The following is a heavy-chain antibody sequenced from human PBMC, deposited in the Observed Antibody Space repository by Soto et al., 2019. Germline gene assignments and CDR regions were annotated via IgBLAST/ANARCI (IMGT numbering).Heavy chain of an antibody. CDR3: AREGGRFARFDP. CDR1: GYTFTNYA. Sequence: ASVKVSCKASGYTFTNYAMHWVRQAPGQGLEWMGWISAYNGNTNYAQKLQGRVTMTTDTSTSTAYMELRSLRSDDTAVYYCAREGGRFARFDPWGQGTLVTVSS. V-gene: IGHV1-18*01. J-gene: IGHJ5*02. CDR2: ISAYNGNT. D-gene: IGHD1-26*01.